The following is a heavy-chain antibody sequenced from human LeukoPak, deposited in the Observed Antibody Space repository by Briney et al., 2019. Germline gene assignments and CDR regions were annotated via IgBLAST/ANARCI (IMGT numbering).Heavy chain of an antibody. CDR3: ARERGGLSSSWYFTLDY. CDR2: INSDGSTT. D-gene: IGHD6-13*01. Sequence: GGSLRLSCAVSGFTFSNYWMHWLRQAPGMGLVWVSRINSDGSTTSYADSVKGRFTISRDNAKDTLFLQMNSLRAEDAAVYYCARERGGLSSSWYFTLDYWGQGTLVTVSS. CDR1: GFTFSNYW. J-gene: IGHJ4*02. V-gene: IGHV3-74*01.